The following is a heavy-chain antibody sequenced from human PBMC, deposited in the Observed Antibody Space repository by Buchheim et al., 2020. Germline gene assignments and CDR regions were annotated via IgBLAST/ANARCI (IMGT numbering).Heavy chain of an antibody. CDR2: INHSGST. D-gene: IGHD2-2*01. J-gene: IGHJ6*03. Sequence: QVQLQQWGAGLLKPSETLSLTCAVCGGSFSGYYWSWIRQPPGKGLEWIGEINHSGSTNYNPSLKSRVTISVDTSKNQFSLKLSSVTAADTAVYYCARRGIPAANYYYYMDVWGKGTT. CDR3: ARRGIPAANYYYYMDV. CDR1: GGSFSGYY. V-gene: IGHV4-34*01.